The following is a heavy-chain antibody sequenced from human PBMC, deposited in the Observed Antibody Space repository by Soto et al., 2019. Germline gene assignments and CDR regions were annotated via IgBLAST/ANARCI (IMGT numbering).Heavy chain of an antibody. D-gene: IGHD3-10*01. J-gene: IGHJ6*02. CDR3: ARGDYDGSGSYYPGYYYYGMDV. CDR1: GFTFSSYG. CDR2: IWYDGSNK. V-gene: IGHV3-33*01. Sequence: QVQLVESGGGVVQPGRSLRLSCAASGFTFSSYGMHWVRQAPGKGLEWVAVIWYDGSNKYYADSVKGRFTISRDNSKNSLYLQMNSLRAEDTAVYYCARGDYDGSGSYYPGYYYYGMDVWGQGTTVTVSS.